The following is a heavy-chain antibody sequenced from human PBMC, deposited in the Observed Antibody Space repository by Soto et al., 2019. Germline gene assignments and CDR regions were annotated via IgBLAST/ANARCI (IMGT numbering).Heavy chain of an antibody. V-gene: IGHV3-23*01. Sequence: SLRLSCAASGITFSSYAFSWVRQAAGKGLEWVSGISGSGNSTYYADSVKGRFTISRDNSKNTLYLQMNSLRAEDTAVYYCAKAPRHYYDSSGYLDYWGQGTLVTVPQ. D-gene: IGHD3-22*01. CDR1: GITFSSYA. CDR3: AKAPRHYYDSSGYLDY. J-gene: IGHJ4*02. CDR2: ISGSGNST.